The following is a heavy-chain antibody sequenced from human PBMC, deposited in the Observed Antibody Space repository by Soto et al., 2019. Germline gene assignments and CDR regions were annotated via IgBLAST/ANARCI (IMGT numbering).Heavy chain of an antibody. CDR3: ATYWGTESHKDWFDL. CDR1: GGSIGSQN. J-gene: IGHJ5*02. D-gene: IGHD2-21*01. CDR2: LHFRGYT. V-gene: IGHV4-59*11. Sequence: AETLSLPCPVSGGSIGSQNSTWVRQSPGKGLAWIGHLHFRGYTNYNPSLQSRGTISSARSTNQVHLTLTSVTAASTDIHYCATYWGTESHKDWFDLWGRGA.